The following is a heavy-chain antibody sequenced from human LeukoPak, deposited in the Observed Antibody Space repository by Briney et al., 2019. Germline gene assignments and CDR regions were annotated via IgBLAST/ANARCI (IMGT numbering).Heavy chain of an antibody. V-gene: IGHV4-4*07. J-gene: IGHJ4*02. Sequence: SETLSLTCTVSGGSISSEYWSWVRQPAGKGLEWIGRIYTSGSTNYNPSLKRRVTMSVDKSKKQFSLKLSSVTAAGTAVYYCAITRWLQSFFDYWGQGTLVTVSS. D-gene: IGHD5-24*01. CDR1: GGSISSEY. CDR2: IYTSGST. CDR3: AITRWLQSFFDY.